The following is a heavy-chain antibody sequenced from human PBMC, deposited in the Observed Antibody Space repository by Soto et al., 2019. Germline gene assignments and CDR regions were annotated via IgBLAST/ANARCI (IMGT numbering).Heavy chain of an antibody. CDR1: GFTFSSYA. Sequence: PGGSLRLSCAASGFTFSSYAMYWVRQAPGKGLEWVSTISNSGNTYYADSVEGRFTISRDNSKNTLYLQMNSLRAEDTAVYYCAKTKFRGVVVNVWGQGTTVTVS. D-gene: IGHD3-10*01. CDR2: ISNSGNT. V-gene: IGHV3-23*01. J-gene: IGHJ6*02. CDR3: AKTKFRGVVVNV.